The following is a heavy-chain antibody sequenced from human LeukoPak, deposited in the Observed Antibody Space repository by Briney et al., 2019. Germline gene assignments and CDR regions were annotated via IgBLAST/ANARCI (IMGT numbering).Heavy chain of an antibody. V-gene: IGHV3-7*01. CDR2: IKPDGSEK. D-gene: IGHD6-19*01. CDR3: AREGSSGWYVGVYFDY. CDR1: GFSFHNYW. J-gene: IGHJ4*02. Sequence: GGSLRLSCAASGFSFHNYWMSWVRQAPGKGLEWVANIKPDGSEKYYVDSVKGRFTISRDNAKNSLYLQMNSLRAEDTAVYYCAREGSSGWYVGVYFDYWGQGTLVTVSS.